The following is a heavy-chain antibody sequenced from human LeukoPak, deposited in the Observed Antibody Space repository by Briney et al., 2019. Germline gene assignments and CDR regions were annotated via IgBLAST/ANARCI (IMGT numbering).Heavy chain of an antibody. CDR1: GGSFSGYY. CDR3: ARAKLYYYGSGSPRWFDP. CDR2: INHSGST. J-gene: IGHJ5*02. D-gene: IGHD3-10*01. V-gene: IGHV4-34*01. Sequence: PSGTLSLTCAVYGGSFSGYYWSWIRQPPGKGLEWIGEINHSGSTNYNPSLKSRVTISVGTSKNQFSLKLSSVTAADTAVYYCARAKLYYYGSGSPRWFDPWGQGTLVTVSS.